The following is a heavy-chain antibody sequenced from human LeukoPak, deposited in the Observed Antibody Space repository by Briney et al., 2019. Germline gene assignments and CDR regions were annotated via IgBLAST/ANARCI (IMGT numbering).Heavy chain of an antibody. CDR3: ARPGSYYSDAFDI. J-gene: IGHJ3*02. D-gene: IGHD1-26*01. CDR1: GDSISSGYY. Sequence: SETLSLTCAVSGDSISSGYYWGWIRQPPGKGLEWIGSIYHSGSAYYNPSLKSRVTISVDTSKNQFSLKLSSVTAADTAVYYCARPGSYYSDAFDIWGQGTMVTVSS. V-gene: IGHV4-38-2*01. CDR2: IYHSGSA.